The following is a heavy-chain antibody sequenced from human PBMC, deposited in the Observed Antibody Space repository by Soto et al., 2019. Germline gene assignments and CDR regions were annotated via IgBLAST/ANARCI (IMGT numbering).Heavy chain of an antibody. CDR1: GGSISRGYYY. D-gene: IGHD3-16*01. CDR3: AGASLYGMDV. Sequence: LSLTCPVSGGSISRGYYYWSWIRQPPRKGLEWIGNIYYSGNTYYNPSLKSRLIISIDTSKNQSSLKVGSVSAAGAAVYYCAGASLYGMDVWGQGTTVTVSS. CDR2: IYYSGNT. V-gene: IGHV4-30-4*01. J-gene: IGHJ6*02.